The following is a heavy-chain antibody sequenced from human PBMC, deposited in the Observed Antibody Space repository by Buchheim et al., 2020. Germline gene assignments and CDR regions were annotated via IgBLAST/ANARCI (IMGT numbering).Heavy chain of an antibody. CDR2: ITPGFGTT. D-gene: IGHD3-9*01. Sequence: HVQLVQSGAEVKKPGSSVKVSCKTSGGPFSSYDINWVRQAPGQGLEWMGGITPGFGTTKFAPKFQARVTLTADESTTTVFMEMSNLKSDDTATYYCASGRCLRLVYGLDVWGQGTT. CDR3: ASGRCLRLVYGLDV. J-gene: IGHJ6*02. CDR1: GGPFSSYD. V-gene: IGHV1-69*01.